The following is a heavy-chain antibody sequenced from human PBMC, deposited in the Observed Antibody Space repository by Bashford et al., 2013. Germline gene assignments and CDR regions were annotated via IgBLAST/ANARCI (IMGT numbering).Heavy chain of an antibody. D-gene: IGHD5/OR15-5a*01. J-gene: IGHJ4*02. CDR2: INPKSGGT. Sequence: WVRQAPGQGLEWVGRINPKSGGTDFAQKFQGRVTMTRDTSISTAYLDLSRLSSDDTAVYYCARDGLSKMIEFDYVGPGNPGHRLL. CDR3: ARDGLSKMIEFDY. V-gene: IGHV1-2*02.